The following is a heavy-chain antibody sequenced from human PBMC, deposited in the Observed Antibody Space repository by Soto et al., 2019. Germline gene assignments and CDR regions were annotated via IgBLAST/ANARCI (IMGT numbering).Heavy chain of an antibody. Sequence: PGGSLRLSCAASGFTFSSYSMNWVRQAPGKGLEWVSYISSSSSTIYYADSVKGRFTISRDNAKNSLYLQMNSLRAEDTAVYYCARDQAVAGTGEFDYWGQGTLVTVSS. CDR2: ISSSSSTI. CDR1: GFTFSSYS. CDR3: ARDQAVAGTGEFDY. D-gene: IGHD6-19*01. J-gene: IGHJ4*02. V-gene: IGHV3-48*01.